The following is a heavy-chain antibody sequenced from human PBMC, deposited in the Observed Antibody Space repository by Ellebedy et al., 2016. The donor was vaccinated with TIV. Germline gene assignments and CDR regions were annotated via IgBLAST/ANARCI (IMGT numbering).Heavy chain of an antibody. CDR1: GGSFSGYY. J-gene: IGHJ4*02. CDR3: ARGRRNYDILTGYRGYYFDY. CDR2: INHSGRT. Sequence: MPSETLSLTCAVYGGSFSGYYWSWIRQPPGKGLEWIGEINHSGRTNYNPSLKSRVTISLDTSKNHFSLNLSSVTAADTAVYYCARGRRNYDILTGYRGYYFDYWGQGTLVTVSS. D-gene: IGHD3-9*01. V-gene: IGHV4-34*01.